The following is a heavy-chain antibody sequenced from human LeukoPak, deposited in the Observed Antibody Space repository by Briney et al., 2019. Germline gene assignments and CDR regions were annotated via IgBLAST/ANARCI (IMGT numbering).Heavy chain of an antibody. CDR1: GYTFTGYY. CDR2: INPNSGGT. V-gene: IGHV1-2*06. CDR3: ARDHRMKGPVDY. Sequence: ASVKVSCKASGYTFTGYYMHWVRQAPGQGLEWMGRINPNSGGTNYAQKFQGRVTMTRDTSVSTAYMELSRLRSDDTAVYYCARDHRMKGPVDYWGQGTLVTVSS. J-gene: IGHJ4*02.